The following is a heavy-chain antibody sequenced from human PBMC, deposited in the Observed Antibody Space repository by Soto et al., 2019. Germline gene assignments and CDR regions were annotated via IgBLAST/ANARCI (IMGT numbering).Heavy chain of an antibody. V-gene: IGHV3-23*01. D-gene: IGHD2-15*01. J-gene: IGHJ6*02. Sequence: GGSLRLSCAASGFTFSSYAMSWVRQAPGKGLEWVSAISGSGGSTYYADSVKGRFTISRDNSKNTLYLQMNSLRAEDTAVYHCAKDQVDPILYYYYGMDVWGQGTTVTVSS. CDR1: GFTFSSYA. CDR2: ISGSGGST. CDR3: AKDQVDPILYYYYGMDV.